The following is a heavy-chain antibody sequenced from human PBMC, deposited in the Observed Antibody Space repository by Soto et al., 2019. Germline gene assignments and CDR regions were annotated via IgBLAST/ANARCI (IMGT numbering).Heavy chain of an antibody. D-gene: IGHD3-3*01. CDR3: ASERFYDFWSGYYHYYYYGMDV. V-gene: IGHV3-33*01. CDR1: GFTFSSYG. CDR2: IWYDGSNK. J-gene: IGHJ6*02. Sequence: ESGGGVVQPGRSLRLSCAASGFTFSSYGMHWVRQAPGKGLEWVAVIWYDGSNKYYADSVKGRFTISRDNSKNTLYLQMNSLRDEDTAVYYCASERFYDFWSGYYHYYYYGMDVCGQGTTVTASS.